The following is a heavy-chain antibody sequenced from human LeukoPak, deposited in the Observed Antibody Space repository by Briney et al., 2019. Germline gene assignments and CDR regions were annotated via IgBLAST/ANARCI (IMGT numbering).Heavy chain of an antibody. Sequence: WGSLRLSCAASGFPFSDDWMNWVRQAPGKGLEWVGRIKKKGDGGTTDYAAPVKGRFTISRDDSKNMLYLEMNNLKIEDTAVYYCTTVTMVRDYDYWGQGTLVTVSS. CDR1: GFPFSDDW. CDR3: TTVTMVRDYDY. J-gene: IGHJ4*02. V-gene: IGHV3-15*01. D-gene: IGHD3-10*01. CDR2: IKKKGDGGTT.